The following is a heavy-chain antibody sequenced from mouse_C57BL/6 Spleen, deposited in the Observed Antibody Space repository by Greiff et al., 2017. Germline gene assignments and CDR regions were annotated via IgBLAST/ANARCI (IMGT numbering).Heavy chain of an antibody. CDR2: INPNNGGT. J-gene: IGHJ4*01. V-gene: IGHV1-22*01. CDR1: GYTFTDYN. CDR3: AGVYDGYYVYYAMNN. D-gene: IGHD2-3*01. Sequence: EVQLQQSGPELVKPGASVKMSCKASGYTFTDYNMHWVKQSHGKSLEWIGYINPNNGGTSSNQKFKGKATLTVNKSSSTAYMELRSLTSEDSAVYYCAGVYDGYYVYYAMNNWGQGTSVTVSS.